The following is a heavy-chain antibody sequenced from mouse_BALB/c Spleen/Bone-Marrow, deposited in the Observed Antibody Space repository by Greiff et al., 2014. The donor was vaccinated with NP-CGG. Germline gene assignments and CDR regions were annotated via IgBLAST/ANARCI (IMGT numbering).Heavy chain of an antibody. CDR3: ARAITDAMDY. D-gene: IGHD2-4*01. CDR1: GYAFTNYL. CDR2: INSGSGGT. Sequence: QVQLKESGAELVRPGTSVKVSCKGSGYAFTNYLIEWVKQRPGQGLGWIGVINSGSGGTKYNEKFKGKATLAADKSSSTAYMQLSSLTSDDSAVYFCARAITDAMDYWGQGTSVTVSS. V-gene: IGHV1-54*01. J-gene: IGHJ4*01.